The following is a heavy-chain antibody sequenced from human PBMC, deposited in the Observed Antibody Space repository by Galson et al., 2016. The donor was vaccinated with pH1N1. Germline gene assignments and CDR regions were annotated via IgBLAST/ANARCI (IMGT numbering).Heavy chain of an antibody. CDR2: IVPMLGLT. Sequence: SVKVSCKASGGTFSSHTITWVRQAGGQGLEWMGRIVPMLGLTDYAQKLQGRVTITADMFASTVYMELNSLTPEDTAVYYCARVTPHYGAGSYLDSWGQGTLVTVSS. D-gene: IGHD3-10*01. J-gene: IGHJ5*01. V-gene: IGHV1-69*02. CDR1: GGTFSSHT. CDR3: ARVTPHYGAGSYLDS.